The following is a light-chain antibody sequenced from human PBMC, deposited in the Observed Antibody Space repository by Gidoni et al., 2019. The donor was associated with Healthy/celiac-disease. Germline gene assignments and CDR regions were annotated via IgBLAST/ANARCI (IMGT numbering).Light chain of an antibody. CDR2: AAS. V-gene: IGKV1-39*01. CDR3: QQSDSTPRT. J-gene: IGKJ4*02. CDR1: QGISSY. Sequence: DIQMTQSPSSLSASVGDRVTITCRASQGISSYLYWYQQKPGKAPKLLIYAASSLQSGVPSRFSGSGSGTDFTLTISSLQPEDFAAYYCQQSDSTPRTFXGXTKVEIK.